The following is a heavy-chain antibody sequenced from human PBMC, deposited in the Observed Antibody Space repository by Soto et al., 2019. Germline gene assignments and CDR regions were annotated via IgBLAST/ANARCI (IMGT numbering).Heavy chain of an antibody. J-gene: IGHJ5*02. CDR3: AKDRDIVVARPPNWFDP. CDR1: GFTFSSYG. Sequence: GGSLRLSCAASGFTFSSYGMHWVRQAPGKGLEWVAVISYDGSNKYYADSVKGRFTISRDNSKNTLYLQMNSLRAEDTAVYYCAKDRDIVVARPPNWFDPWGQGTLVTVSS. D-gene: IGHD2-15*01. CDR2: ISYDGSNK. V-gene: IGHV3-30*18.